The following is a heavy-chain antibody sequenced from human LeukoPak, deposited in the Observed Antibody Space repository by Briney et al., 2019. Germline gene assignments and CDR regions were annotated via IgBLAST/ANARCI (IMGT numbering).Heavy chain of an antibody. CDR2: ISGSGGRT. Sequence: GGSLRLSCAASGFTFSSYAMSWVRQAPGKGLEWVSAISGSGGRTYHADSVKGRFTIPRDNSKSTLYLQMNSLRAEDTAVYYCAKGGESYRTGLDYWGQGTLVTVSS. D-gene: IGHD1-26*01. CDR1: GFTFSSYA. CDR3: AKGGESYRTGLDY. V-gene: IGHV3-23*01. J-gene: IGHJ4*02.